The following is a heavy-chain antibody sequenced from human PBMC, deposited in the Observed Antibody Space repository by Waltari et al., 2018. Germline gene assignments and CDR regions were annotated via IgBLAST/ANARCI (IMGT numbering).Heavy chain of an antibody. Sequence: EVQLVESGGVLVQPGGSLRLSCVVSGFTFSSSWMDWVRQAPGEGWEWLATINPDGSGKYYVDSVKGRFTVSRDNAKNSLYLQMSSLRVEDTAVYYCTTDRWFGYFDYWGQGTLVTVSS. J-gene: IGHJ4*02. CDR3: TTDRWFGYFDY. D-gene: IGHD3-10*01. V-gene: IGHV3-7*01. CDR2: INPDGSGK. CDR1: GFTFSSSW.